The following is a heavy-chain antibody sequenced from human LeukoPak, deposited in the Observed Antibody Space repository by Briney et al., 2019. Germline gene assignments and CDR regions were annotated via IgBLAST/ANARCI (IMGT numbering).Heavy chain of an antibody. CDR3: ARDRLGIAVAGNIDY. D-gene: IGHD6-19*01. Sequence: ASVKVSCKVSGYTLTELSMHWVRQAPGKGLEWMGGFDPEDGETIYAQKFQGRVTMTTDTSTSTAYMELRSLRSDDTAVYYCARDRLGIAVAGNIDYWGQGTLVTVSS. CDR2: FDPEDGET. J-gene: IGHJ4*02. CDR1: GYTLTELS. V-gene: IGHV1-24*01.